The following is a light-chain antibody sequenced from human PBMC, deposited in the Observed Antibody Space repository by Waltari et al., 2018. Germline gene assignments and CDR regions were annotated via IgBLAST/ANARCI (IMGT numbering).Light chain of an antibody. CDR2: DVS. CDR3: LSHTRSGSWV. CDR1: SSDVGAYDY. V-gene: IGLV2-14*01. J-gene: IGLJ3*02. Sequence: QSALTQPASVSGSPGQSIAISCTGTSSDVGAYDYVSWYQQHAGKGPRLMIYDVSKRPSGFSYRFAGSTSGNTASLTISGLQAEEEAHYYCLSHTRSGSWVFGGGTKVTVL.